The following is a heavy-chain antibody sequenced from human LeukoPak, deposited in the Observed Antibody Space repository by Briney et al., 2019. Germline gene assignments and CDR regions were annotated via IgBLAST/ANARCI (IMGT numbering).Heavy chain of an antibody. Sequence: SETLSLTCTVSGGSIRSSSYYWGWIRQPPGKGLEWIGSIYYSGSTNYKPSLRSRVTISVDTSKNQFSLKLSSVTAADTAVYYCAKHAGSYYTYNFDYWGQGTLVTVSS. CDR2: IYYSGST. CDR1: GGSIRSSSYY. V-gene: IGHV4-39*01. J-gene: IGHJ4*02. CDR3: AKHAGSYYTYNFDY. D-gene: IGHD3-22*01.